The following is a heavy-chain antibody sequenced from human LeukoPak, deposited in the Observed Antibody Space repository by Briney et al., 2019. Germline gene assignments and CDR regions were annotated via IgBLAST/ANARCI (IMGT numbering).Heavy chain of an antibody. J-gene: IGHJ4*02. CDR3: AREFYGDYAFE. D-gene: IGHD4-17*01. CDR1: GFTFSSYW. V-gene: IGHV3-7*01. CDR2: IKQDGSEK. Sequence: GGSLRLPCAASGFTFSSYWMSWVRQAPGKGLEWVANIKQDGSEKYYVDSVKGRFTISRDNAKNSLYLQMNSLRAEDTAVYYCAREFYGDYAFEWGQGTLVTVSS.